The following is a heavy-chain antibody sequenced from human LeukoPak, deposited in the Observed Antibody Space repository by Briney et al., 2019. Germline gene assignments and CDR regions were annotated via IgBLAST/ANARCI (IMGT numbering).Heavy chain of an antibody. J-gene: IGHJ4*02. CDR3: AKSQKGYFDY. CDR1: GYTFTGYY. Sequence: ASVKVSCKASGYTFTGYYMHWVRQAPGQGLEWMGRINPNSGDTNYAQKFQGRVTMTRDTSITTAYMELSGLRSDDTAVYYCAKSQKGYFDYWGQGTLVTVSS. V-gene: IGHV1-2*06. CDR2: INPNSGDT.